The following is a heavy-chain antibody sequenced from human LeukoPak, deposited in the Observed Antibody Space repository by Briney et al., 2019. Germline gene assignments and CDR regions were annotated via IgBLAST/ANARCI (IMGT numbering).Heavy chain of an antibody. CDR2: IYYSGST. Sequence: PSETLSLTCTVSGSSISSYYWSWIRQPPGKGLEWIGYIYYSGSTNYNPSLKSRVTMSVDTSKNQFSLKLSSVTAADTAVYYCAASGYSAYRGDYWGQGTLVTVSA. J-gene: IGHJ4*02. CDR3: AASGYSAYRGDY. CDR1: GSSISSYY. V-gene: IGHV4-59*01. D-gene: IGHD5-12*01.